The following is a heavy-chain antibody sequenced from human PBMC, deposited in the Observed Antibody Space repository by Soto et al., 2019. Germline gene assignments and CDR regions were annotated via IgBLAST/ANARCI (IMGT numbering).Heavy chain of an antibody. CDR1: GFTFSNSI. CDR3: ATSTSYAFAI. V-gene: IGHV3-21*01. J-gene: IGHJ3*02. D-gene: IGHD6-6*01. CDR2: ISGSSDFL. Sequence: GGSLRLSCAASGFTFSNSIINWVRQAPGQGLEWVSSISGSSDFLYYADSVKGRFTIPRDTATNSLYLQMNSLRAEDTAVYYCATSTSYAFAIWGQGTMVPV.